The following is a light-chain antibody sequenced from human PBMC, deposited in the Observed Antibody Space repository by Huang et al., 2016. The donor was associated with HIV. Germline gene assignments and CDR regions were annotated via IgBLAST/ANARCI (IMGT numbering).Light chain of an antibody. CDR1: QSVSSD. CDR3: QQRSNWPRT. J-gene: IGKJ1*01. Sequence: EIVLTQSPATLSLSPGERATLSCRASQSVSSDLAWYQQEPGQAPRLLIYYESNRATGIPARFSGSGSGTDFTLTISSLEPEDFAVYYCQQRSNWPRTCGRGTKVEIK. CDR2: YES. V-gene: IGKV3-11*01.